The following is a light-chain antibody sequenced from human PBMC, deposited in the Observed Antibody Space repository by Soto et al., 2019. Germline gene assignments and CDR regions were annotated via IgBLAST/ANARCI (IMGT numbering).Light chain of an antibody. V-gene: IGKV3-15*01. Sequence: EIVMTQSPATLSVSPEERATLSCRASQSIASELAWYQQKPGQPPGLLIYSASTRATVVPARFTGSGSGSEVTLTISWLQSEDFAVYYWQRGHNCPLTFGQGTRLEI. CDR1: QSIASE. J-gene: IGKJ2*01. CDR2: SAS. CDR3: QRGHNCPLT.